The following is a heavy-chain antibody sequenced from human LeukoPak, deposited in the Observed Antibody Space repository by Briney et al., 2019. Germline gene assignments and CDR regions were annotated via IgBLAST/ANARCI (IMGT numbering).Heavy chain of an antibody. D-gene: IGHD4-23*01. Sequence: PSETLSLTCAVYGGSFIGYHWNWIRQPPEKGLEWIGEINHRGHTNYNPSLESRVTISVDTSKNQFSLKLRSVTAADTAVYYCARDPTTVVTLPYYFDFWGPGTLVTVSS. CDR3: ARDPTTVVTLPYYFDF. CDR1: GGSFIGYH. V-gene: IGHV4-34*01. CDR2: INHRGHT. J-gene: IGHJ4*02.